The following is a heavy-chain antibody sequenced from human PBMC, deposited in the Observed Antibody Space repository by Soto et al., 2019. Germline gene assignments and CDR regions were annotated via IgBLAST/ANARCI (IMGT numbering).Heavy chain of an antibody. D-gene: IGHD3-9*01. J-gene: IGHJ5*01. V-gene: IGHV3-23*01. CDR3: AKLRYFDWSSYNWFEY. CDR2: ISGSGATT. CDR1: GFTFSSYA. Sequence: PGGSLRLSCAASGFTFSSYAMTWVRQAPGKGLEWVSGISGSGATTSYADSVKGRFTVSRDNSKNTLYLQMNSLGVEDTAVYYCAKLRYFDWSSYNWFEYWGQGTPVTVSS.